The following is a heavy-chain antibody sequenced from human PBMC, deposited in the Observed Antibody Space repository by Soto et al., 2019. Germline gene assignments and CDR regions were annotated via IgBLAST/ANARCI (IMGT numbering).Heavy chain of an antibody. CDR1: GGSISSDDYY. CDR3: ARDLGEQQLGTDYYYYGMDV. Sequence: SETLSLTCTVSGGSISSDDYYWSWIRQAPGRGLEWIGYIHSSGSIYYNPSLKSRATMSIDTAGNQFSLKVSSVTVADTAVYYCARDLGEQQLGTDYYYYGMDVWGQGTTVTVSS. CDR2: IHSSGSI. J-gene: IGHJ6*02. D-gene: IGHD6-13*01. V-gene: IGHV4-30-4*01.